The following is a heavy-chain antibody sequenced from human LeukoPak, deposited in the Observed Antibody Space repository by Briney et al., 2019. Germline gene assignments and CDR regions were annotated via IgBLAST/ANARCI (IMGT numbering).Heavy chain of an antibody. CDR3: ARARPGDIVVVPAAIGMDV. D-gene: IGHD2-2*01. V-gene: IGHV4-34*01. Sequence: PGGSLRLSCAASGFTFSDYYMSWIRQPPGKGLEWIGEINHSGSTNYNPSLKSRVTISVDTSKNQFSLKLSSVTAADTAVYYCARARPGDIVVVPAAIGMDVWGKGTTVTVSS. J-gene: IGHJ6*04. CDR2: INHSGST. CDR1: GFTFSDYY.